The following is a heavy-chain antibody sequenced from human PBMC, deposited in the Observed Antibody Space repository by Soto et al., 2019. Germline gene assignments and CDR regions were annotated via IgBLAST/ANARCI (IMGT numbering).Heavy chain of an antibody. CDR1: GGSFSGYY. V-gene: IGHV4-34*01. CDR3: ARDKITGLFDY. J-gene: IGHJ4*02. Sequence: SETLSLTCAVYGGSFSGYYWTWIRQPPGTGLEWIGEINHSGSTNFNPSLKSRVTISVDTSKNQFSLKLTSVTAADTAVYYCARDKITGLFDYWGQGTLVTVSS. CDR2: INHSGST. D-gene: IGHD2-8*02.